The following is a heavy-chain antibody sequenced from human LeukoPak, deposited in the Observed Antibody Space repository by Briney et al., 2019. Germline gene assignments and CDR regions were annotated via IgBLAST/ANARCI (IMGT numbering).Heavy chain of an antibody. CDR2: IYYSGTT. Sequence: SETLSLTCAVSGGSISTYYWSWIRQPPGKGLEWIGYIYYSGTTNYNPSLKSRVTISVDTSKHQFSLNLSSVTAADTAVYYCGRGDVWYFDLWGRGTLVTVSS. J-gene: IGHJ2*01. CDR3: GRGDVWYFDL. CDR1: GGSISTYY. V-gene: IGHV4-59*01.